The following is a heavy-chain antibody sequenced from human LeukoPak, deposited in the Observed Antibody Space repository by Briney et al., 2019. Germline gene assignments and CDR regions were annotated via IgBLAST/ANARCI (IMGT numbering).Heavy chain of an antibody. Sequence: GGSLRLSCAASGFTLSNAWMNWVRQAPGKGLEWVANINQDGSEKYFVDSVKGRFTISRDNAKNSLYLQMNSLRVEDTAVYYCAKVAKYYYGSETYYFFEHWGQGTPVTASS. D-gene: IGHD3-10*01. CDR2: INQDGSEK. CDR3: AKVAKYYYGSETYYFFEH. V-gene: IGHV3-7*01. CDR1: GFTLSNAW. J-gene: IGHJ4*02.